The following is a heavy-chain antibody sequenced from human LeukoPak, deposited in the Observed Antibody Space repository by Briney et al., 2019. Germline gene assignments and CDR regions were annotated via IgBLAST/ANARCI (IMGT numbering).Heavy chain of an antibody. J-gene: IGHJ4*02. D-gene: IGHD3-9*01. CDR1: GFTFSSYA. CDR2: ISYEGNIK. V-gene: IGHV3-30-3*01. Sequence: GGSLRLSCAASGFTFSSYAMHWVRQAPGKGLEWVTIISYEGNIKDYADSVKGRFTISRDNSKNTLYLQMNSLRAEDTAVYYCARTYNDILTGCLDYWGQGTLVTASS. CDR3: ARTYNDILTGCLDY.